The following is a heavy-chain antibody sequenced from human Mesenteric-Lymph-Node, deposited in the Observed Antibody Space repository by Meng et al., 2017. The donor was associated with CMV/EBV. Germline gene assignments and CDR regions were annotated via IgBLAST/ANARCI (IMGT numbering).Heavy chain of an antibody. D-gene: IGHD3-3*01. CDR3: ARDFGVATTSGRFDP. CDR1: RSVSSDNDY. CDR2: IYYRGRT. V-gene: IGHV4-61*01. J-gene: IGHJ5*02. Sequence: RSVSSDNDYWSWIRHPPGKRLEWIGYIYYRGRTNYNPSLKSRVTISVDTSKNQFSLKLTSVTAADTAVYYCARDFGVATTSGRFDPWGQGTLVTVSS.